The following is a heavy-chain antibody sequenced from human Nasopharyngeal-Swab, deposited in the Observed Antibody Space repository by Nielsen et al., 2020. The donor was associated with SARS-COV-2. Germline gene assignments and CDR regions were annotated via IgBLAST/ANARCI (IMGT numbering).Heavy chain of an antibody. CDR3: ARGDTIVGATYYFDY. J-gene: IGHJ4*02. CDR1: GYSFTSYG. Sequence: ASVQVSCKASGYSFTSYGISWVRQAPGQGLEWMGWISVYNGNTKYAQKLQGRVTMTTDTSTSTAYMELRSLTSDGTAVYYCARGDTIVGATYYFDYWGQGTLVTVSS. D-gene: IGHD1-26*01. V-gene: IGHV1-18*04. CDR2: ISVYNGNT.